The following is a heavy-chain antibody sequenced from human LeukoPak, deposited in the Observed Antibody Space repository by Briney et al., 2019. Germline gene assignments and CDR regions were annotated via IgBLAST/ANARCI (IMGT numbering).Heavy chain of an antibody. J-gene: IGHJ4*02. V-gene: IGHV3-48*04. CDR1: GFTFSSYS. D-gene: IGHD4-17*01. Sequence: GGSLRLSCAASGFTFSSYSMNWVRQAPGKGLEWVSYISSSSSTIYYADSVKGRFTISRDNAKNTLYLQMNSLRAEDTAVYYCARETTAPGNYFHSWGQGTLVTVSS. CDR3: ARETTAPGNYFHS. CDR2: ISSSSSTI.